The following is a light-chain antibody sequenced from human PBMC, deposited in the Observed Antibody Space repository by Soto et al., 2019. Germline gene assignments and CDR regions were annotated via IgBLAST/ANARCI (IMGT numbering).Light chain of an antibody. Sequence: QSALTQPASVSGSPGQSITISCSGASSDVGNYNSVSWYQQHPGKAPKVLIYDVSSRSSGVSYRFSGSQSGNTASLTTSGPQADDEAVYYCSSYRSTSTLEVLFGGGTKLTVL. CDR2: DVS. V-gene: IGLV2-14*03. J-gene: IGLJ2*01. CDR1: SSDVGNYNS. CDR3: SSYRSTSTLEVL.